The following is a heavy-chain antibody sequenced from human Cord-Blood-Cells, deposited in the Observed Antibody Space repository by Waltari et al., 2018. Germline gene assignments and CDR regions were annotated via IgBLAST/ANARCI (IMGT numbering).Heavy chain of an antibody. CDR3: ARHTSNSSWYWYFDL. J-gene: IGHJ2*01. D-gene: IGHD6-13*01. CDR1: GGSISSSSYY. V-gene: IGHV4-39*01. CDR2: IYYSGRT. Sequence: QLQLQESGPGLVKPSETLSLTCTVSGGSISSSSYYWGWIRQPPGKGLEWIGSIYYSGRTYYNPSLKSRVTISVDTSKNQFSLKLSSVTAADTAVYYCARHTSNSSWYWYFDLWGRGTLVTVSS.